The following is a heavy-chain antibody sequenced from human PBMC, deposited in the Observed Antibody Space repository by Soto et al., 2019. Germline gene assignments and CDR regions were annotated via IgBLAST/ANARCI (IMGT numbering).Heavy chain of an antibody. J-gene: IGHJ4*02. CDR1: GGSIISGGYY. V-gene: IGHV4-31*03. D-gene: IGHD3-22*01. CDR3: ARSPSSWLLRYFDY. CDR2: IYYSGST. Sequence: TSETLSLTCTVSGGSIISGGYYFICLRQHPGKGLEWIGYIYYSGSTYYNPSLKSRVTISVDTSKNQFSLQWSSLKASDTAMYYCARSPSSWLLRYFDYWGQGSLVTVSS.